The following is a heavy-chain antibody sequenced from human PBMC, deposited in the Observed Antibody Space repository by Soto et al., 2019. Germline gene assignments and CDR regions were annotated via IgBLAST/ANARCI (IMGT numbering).Heavy chain of an antibody. D-gene: IGHD4-17*01. V-gene: IGHV1-2*02. CDR1: GYTFTGYY. J-gene: IGHJ4*02. CDR3: AKDDYGDRGFDY. CDR2: INPNSGGT. Sequence: ASVKVSCKASGYTFTGYYMHWVRQAPGQGLEWMGWINPNSGGTNYAQKFQGRVTMTRDTSISTAYMELSRLRSDDTAVYYCAKDDYGDRGFDYWGQGPLVTVSS.